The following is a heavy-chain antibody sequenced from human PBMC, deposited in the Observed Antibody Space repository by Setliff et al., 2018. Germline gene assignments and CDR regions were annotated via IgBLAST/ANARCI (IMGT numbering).Heavy chain of an antibody. J-gene: IGHJ4*02. CDR1: GFTYNNDW. Sequence: PGGSLRLSCGASGFTYNNDWVSWVRQAPGKGLEWVSTIYSGDRNTFYTDSVKGRFTIFRDGSKNTLFLQMTSLRAEDTAVYYCAKPQVELRWGFESWGQGTPVTVSS. V-gene: IGHV3-23*03. CDR3: AKPQVELRWGFES. D-gene: IGHD1-7*01. CDR2: IYSGDRNT.